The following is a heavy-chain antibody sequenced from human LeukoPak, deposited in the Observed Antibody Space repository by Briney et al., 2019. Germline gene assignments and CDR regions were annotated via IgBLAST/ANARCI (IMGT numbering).Heavy chain of an antibody. J-gene: IGHJ4*02. D-gene: IGHD2-2*01. V-gene: IGHV4-61*01. CDR1: DGSVSSGSYY. CDR3: ARVAAYCSSTSCYADYDFWSGYYAYFDY. Sequence: SVTLSLTCTVSDGSVSSGSYYWSWIRQPPGKGLEWIGYIYYSGSTNYNPSLKGRVTISIDTSKNQFSLKLSSVTAADTAVYYCARVAAYCSSTSCYADYDFWSGYYAYFDYWGQGILVTVSS. CDR2: IYYSGST.